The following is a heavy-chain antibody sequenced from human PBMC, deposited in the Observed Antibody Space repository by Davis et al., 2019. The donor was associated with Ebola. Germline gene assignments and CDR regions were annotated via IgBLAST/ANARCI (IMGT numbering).Heavy chain of an antibody. D-gene: IGHD2-2*01. V-gene: IGHV1-8*03. CDR3: ARRQAYCTTGSCYRYRDYYMDV. Sequence: ASVKVSCKASGYTFTTYDINWVRQATGQGLEWLGWMNPSSGNTGYAQKFQGRVTITRGTSINTAYMELSSLTSDDTAVYYCARRQAYCTTGSCYRYRDYYMDVWGKGTTVTVSS. CDR1: GYTFTTYD. CDR2: MNPSSGNT. J-gene: IGHJ6*03.